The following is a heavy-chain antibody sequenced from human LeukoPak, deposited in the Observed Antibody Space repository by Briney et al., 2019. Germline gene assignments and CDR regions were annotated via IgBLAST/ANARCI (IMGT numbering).Heavy chain of an antibody. CDR2: LSGSGYNT. J-gene: IGHJ4*02. CDR3: AKDPYGTRYFDY. CDR1: GFTFSSHA. Sequence: GGSLRLTCAASGFTFSSHALSWVRQAPGKGLEWVSSLSGSGYNTYYADSVKGRFTISRDDSKNTVYLQMNSLRAEDTAVYYCAKDPYGTRYFDYWGQGTLVTVSS. D-gene: IGHD2-2*01. V-gene: IGHV3-23*01.